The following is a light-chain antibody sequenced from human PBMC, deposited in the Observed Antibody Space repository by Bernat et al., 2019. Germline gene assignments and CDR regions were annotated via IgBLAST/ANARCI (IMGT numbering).Light chain of an antibody. CDR3: SSHGASGM. J-gene: IGLJ3*02. Sequence: QSALTQPPSASGSPGQSVTISCTGTSSDVGAYDYVSWYQQHPGKAPKLLLYEVNKRPSGVPDRFSGSKSGNTASLTVSGLQAEDEADYYCSSHGASGMFSGGTKLTVL. V-gene: IGLV2-8*01. CDR2: EVN. CDR1: SSDVGAYDY.